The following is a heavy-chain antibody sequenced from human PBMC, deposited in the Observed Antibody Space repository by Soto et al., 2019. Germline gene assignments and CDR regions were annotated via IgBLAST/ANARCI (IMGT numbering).Heavy chain of an antibody. V-gene: IGHV1-69*02. CDR1: GGTFSTYS. CDR2: IIPMLGVR. J-gene: IGHJ3*02. D-gene: IGHD2-21*01. Sequence: QVQLVQSGAEVKKPGSSVKVSCKDSGGTFSTYSMFWVRQAPGQGLEWMGRIIPMLGVRNYAQRFQDSVTIIADKSTATVHMELSSLRSEDTALYYCTIGSWSGEVFDIWGQGTMVTVSS. CDR3: TIGSWSGEVFDI.